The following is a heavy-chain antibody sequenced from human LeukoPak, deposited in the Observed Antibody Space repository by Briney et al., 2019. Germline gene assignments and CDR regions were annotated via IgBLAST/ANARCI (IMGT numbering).Heavy chain of an antibody. CDR1: GGSITSYY. Sequence: SETLSLTWTVAGGSITSYYWRWIRRPAGNGLEWIGRIYTSGSTNYNPSLKSRVTMSVDTSKNQFSLKLSSVTAADTAVYYCASNYYYDSSGYYSEYFQHWGQGTLVTVSS. D-gene: IGHD3-22*01. CDR3: ASNYYYDSSGYYSEYFQH. V-gene: IGHV4-4*07. J-gene: IGHJ1*01. CDR2: IYTSGST.